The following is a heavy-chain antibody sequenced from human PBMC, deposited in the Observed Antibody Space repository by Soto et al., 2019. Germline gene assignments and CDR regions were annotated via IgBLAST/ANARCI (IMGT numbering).Heavy chain of an antibody. D-gene: IGHD3-10*01. CDR2: IMPVFGTV. J-gene: IGHJ6*02. CDR1: RGTFGNYS. CDR3: ARVSVPCIYGEDV. Sequence: QVQLVQSGAEVKKPGSSVKVSCKASRGTFGNYSISWVRQAPGQGLEWMGGIMPVFGTVNYAQNFQGRVTITADKFTNTAYMELSSLRAEDTAVYYCARVSVPCIYGEDVWGQGTTVTVSS. V-gene: IGHV1-69*06.